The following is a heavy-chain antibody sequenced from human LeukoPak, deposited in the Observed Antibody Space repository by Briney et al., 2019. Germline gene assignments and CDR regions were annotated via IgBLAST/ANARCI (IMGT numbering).Heavy chain of an antibody. V-gene: IGHV3-7*03. CDR2: IKQDGSEK. D-gene: IGHD2-8*01. Sequence: PSETLSLTCAVSGGSISSGGYSWSWIRQPPGKGLEWVANIKQDGSEKYYVDSVKGRFTISRDNAKNSLYLQMNSLRAEDTAVYYCARDLTTPPIVPNWFDPWGQGTLVTVSS. J-gene: IGHJ5*02. CDR3: ARDLTTPPIVPNWFDP. CDR1: GGSISSGGYS.